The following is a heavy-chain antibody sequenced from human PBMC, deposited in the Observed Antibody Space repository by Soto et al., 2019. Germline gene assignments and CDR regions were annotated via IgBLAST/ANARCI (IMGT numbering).Heavy chain of an antibody. D-gene: IGHD3-22*01. CDR3: ASYYYDSSPIFDY. CDR2: IIPIFGTA. Sequence: ASVKVSCKASGGTFSSYAISWVRQAPGQGLEWMGGIIPIFGTANYAQKFQGRVTITADKSTSTAYMELSSLRSEDTAVYYCASYYYDSSPIFDYWGQGTLVTVSS. V-gene: IGHV1-69*06. CDR1: GGTFSSYA. J-gene: IGHJ4*02.